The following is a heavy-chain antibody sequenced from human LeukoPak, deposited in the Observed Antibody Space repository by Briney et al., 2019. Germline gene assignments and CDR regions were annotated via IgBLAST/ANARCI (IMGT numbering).Heavy chain of an antibody. CDR3: ARDNGGSHFDY. CDR2: INHSGSA. J-gene: IGHJ4*02. CDR1: GGSFSGFY. Sequence: SETLSLTCAVYGGSFSGFYWSWIRQPPGKGLEWIGEINHSGSANYNPSLKSRVTISVDTSKNQFSLKLSSVTAADTAVYYCARDNGGSHFDYWGQGTLVTVSS. V-gene: IGHV4-34*01. D-gene: IGHD1-26*01.